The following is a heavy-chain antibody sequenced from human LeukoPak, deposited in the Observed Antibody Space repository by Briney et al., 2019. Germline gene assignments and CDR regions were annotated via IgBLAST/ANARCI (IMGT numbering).Heavy chain of an antibody. Sequence: ETLSLTCTVSTRSMSSLYWRWIRQPAGGGLEWIGRIYTRGRTNFNRSLKGRVTISVDPSKNQFSLKMGAWAAAAPPVIYCAIVGYCSSTNCYGGDYYYYYYYMDVWGKGTTVTVSS. CDR1: TRSMSSLY. J-gene: IGHJ6*03. CDR2: IYTRGRT. CDR3: AIVGYCSSTNCYGGDYYYYYYYMDV. V-gene: IGHV4-4*07. D-gene: IGHD2-2*01.